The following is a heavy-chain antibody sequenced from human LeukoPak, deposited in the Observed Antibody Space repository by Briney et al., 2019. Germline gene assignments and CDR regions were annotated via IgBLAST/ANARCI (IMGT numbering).Heavy chain of an antibody. J-gene: IGHJ1*01. CDR2: TYYRSKWYK. CDR1: GDSVSGNSAT. Sequence: SRTLSLTCAISGDSVSGNSATWNWIRQSPSRGPEWLGRTYYRSKWYKYYAVSVKGRITINPDTSKNQFSLQLNSVTPEDTAVYYYARGPSYFQHWGQGTLVTVSS. V-gene: IGHV6-1*01. CDR3: ARGPSYFQH.